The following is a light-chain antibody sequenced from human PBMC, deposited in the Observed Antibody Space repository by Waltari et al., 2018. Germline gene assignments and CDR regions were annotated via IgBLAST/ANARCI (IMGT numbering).Light chain of an antibody. CDR2: DKN. CDR1: PSNIGNND. Sequence: QSVLTQPPSVAAAPGQKVTISFSASPSNIGNNDVSCDQQLPGTAPKPLIYDKNKRPSGIPDRFSGSNSGTSATLGIAGLQTGDEADYYCGTWDSSLSVVLFGGGTKVTVL. V-gene: IGLV1-51*01. J-gene: IGLJ2*01. CDR3: GTWDSSLSVVL.